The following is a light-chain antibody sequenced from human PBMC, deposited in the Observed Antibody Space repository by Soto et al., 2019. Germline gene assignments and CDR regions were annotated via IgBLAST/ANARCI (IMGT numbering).Light chain of an antibody. CDR3: QQYNNWPPT. J-gene: IGKJ1*01. CDR1: QSVSSN. V-gene: IGKV3-15*01. Sequence: EIVMTQSPATLSVSPGERATLSCRASQSVSSNLAWYQQKPGQAPRLLIYGASTRATGIPARFSGSGSGTDFTLSISGLQSEDFAVYYCQQYNNWPPTFGQGTKVEIK. CDR2: GAS.